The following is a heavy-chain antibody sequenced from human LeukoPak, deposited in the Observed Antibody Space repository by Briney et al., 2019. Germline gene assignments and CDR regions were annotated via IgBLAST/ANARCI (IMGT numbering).Heavy chain of an antibody. Sequence: ASVKVSCTASGYTFTTYGIIWVRQAPGQGLEWMEWISANSGNTNYAQNLQGRVTMTTDTSTSTAYMELRSLRSDDTAVYYCARDEDTDILTGNERFDYWGQGTLVTVSS. J-gene: IGHJ4*02. CDR1: GYTFTTYG. CDR3: ARDEDTDILTGNERFDY. D-gene: IGHD3-9*01. CDR2: ISANSGNT. V-gene: IGHV1-18*01.